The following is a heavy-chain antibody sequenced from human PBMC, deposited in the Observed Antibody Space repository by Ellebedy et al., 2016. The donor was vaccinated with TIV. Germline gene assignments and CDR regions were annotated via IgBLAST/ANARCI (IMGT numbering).Heavy chain of an antibody. Sequence: GGSLRLSXAASGFTFNTYWMSWVRQAPGKGLEWVANIKPDGSETFSVDSVKGRFTISRDNAKNTLYLQMNSLRAEDTAVYFCARMAYYDSSGYYGYFQHWGQGTLVTVSS. J-gene: IGHJ1*01. D-gene: IGHD3-22*01. CDR2: IKPDGSET. CDR3: ARMAYYDSSGYYGYFQH. V-gene: IGHV3-7*01. CDR1: GFTFNTYW.